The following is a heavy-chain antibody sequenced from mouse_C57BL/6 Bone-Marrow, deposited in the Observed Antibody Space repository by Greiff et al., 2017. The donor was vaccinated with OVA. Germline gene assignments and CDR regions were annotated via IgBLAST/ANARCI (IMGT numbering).Heavy chain of an antibody. D-gene: IGHD1-1*01. CDR3: ARWYYGSRFAMDY. CDR1: GYTFTSYW. V-gene: IGHV1-64*01. J-gene: IGHJ4*01. Sequence: QVQLQQPGAELVKPGASVKLSCKASGYTFTSYWMHWVKQRPGQGLEWIGMIHPNSGSTNYNEKFKSKATLTVDKSSSTAYMQLSSLTSEDSAVYYGARWYYGSRFAMDYWGQGTSVTVSS. CDR2: IHPNSGST.